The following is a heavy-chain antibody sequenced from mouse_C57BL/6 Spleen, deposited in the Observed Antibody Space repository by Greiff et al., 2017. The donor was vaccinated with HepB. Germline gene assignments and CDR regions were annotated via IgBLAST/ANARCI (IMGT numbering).Heavy chain of an antibody. CDR3: ARIGGYYAMDY. V-gene: IGHV1-64*01. CDR2: IHPNSGST. J-gene: IGHJ4*01. Sequence: VQLQQSGAELVKPGASVKLSCKASGYTFTSYWMHWVKQRPGQGLEWIGMIHPNSGSTNYNEKFKSKATLTVDKSSSTAYMQLSSLTSEDSAVYYCARIGGYYAMDYWGQGTSVTVSS. D-gene: IGHD2-14*01. CDR1: GYTFTSYW.